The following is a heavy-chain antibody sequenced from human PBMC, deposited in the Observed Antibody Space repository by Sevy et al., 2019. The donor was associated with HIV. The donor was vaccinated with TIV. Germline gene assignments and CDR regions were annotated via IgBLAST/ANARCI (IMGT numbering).Heavy chain of an antibody. J-gene: IGHJ4*02. CDR3: VRDKEEGANVLDY. D-gene: IGHD1-26*01. V-gene: IGHV3-7*03. Sequence: GGSLRLSCATFGFNFRNSWMAWVRQTPGKGLEFLADIKQDGYETYYVDSVKSRFTISRDNAKNSLHLQMNSLRAEDTAMYFCVRDKEEGANVLDYWGQGTPVTVSS. CDR1: GFNFRNSW. CDR2: IKQDGYET.